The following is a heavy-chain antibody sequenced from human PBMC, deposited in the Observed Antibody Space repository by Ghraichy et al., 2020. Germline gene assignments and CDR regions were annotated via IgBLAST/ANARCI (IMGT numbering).Heavy chain of an antibody. V-gene: IGHV4-34*01. CDR3: ARGLGDMMATILGNWFDP. J-gene: IGHJ5*02. D-gene: IGHD5-12*01. Sequence: SETLSLTCAVYGGSFSGYYWSWIRQPPGKGLEWIGEINHSGSTNYNPSLKSRVTISVDTSKNQFSLKLSSVTAADTAVYYCARGLGDMMATILGNWFDPWGQGTLVTVSS. CDR1: GGSFSGYY. CDR2: INHSGST.